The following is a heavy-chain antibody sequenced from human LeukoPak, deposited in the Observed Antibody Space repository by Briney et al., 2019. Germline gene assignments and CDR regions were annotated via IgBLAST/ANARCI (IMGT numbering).Heavy chain of an antibody. CDR3: AREGVGASDSYYYYYMDV. CDR1: GGSISSYY. D-gene: IGHD1-26*01. J-gene: IGHJ6*03. Sequence: SETLSLTCTVSGGSISSYYWSWIRQPPGKGLEWIGYIYYSGSTNYNPSLKSRVTISVDTSKNQSSLKLSSVTAADTAVYYCAREGVGASDSYYYYYMDVWGKGTTVTVSS. CDR2: IYYSGST. V-gene: IGHV4-59*01.